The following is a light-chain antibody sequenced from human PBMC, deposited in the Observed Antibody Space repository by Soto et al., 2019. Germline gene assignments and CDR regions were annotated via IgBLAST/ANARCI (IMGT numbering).Light chain of an antibody. Sequence: DIQMTQSPSSLSASVRDRVTITCRASQGISSWLAWFQQKPEEAPKSLIYAASTLQSGVPSRFSGSGSGTDFTLTISSLQPEDFATYYCQQYDSYPITFGQGTRLEIK. CDR1: QGISSW. V-gene: IGKV1D-16*01. J-gene: IGKJ5*01. CDR3: QQYDSYPIT. CDR2: AAS.